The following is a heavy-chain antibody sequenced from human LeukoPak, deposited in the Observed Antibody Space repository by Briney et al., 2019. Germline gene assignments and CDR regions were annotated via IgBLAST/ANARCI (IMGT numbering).Heavy chain of an antibody. J-gene: IGHJ4*02. V-gene: IGHV3-7*01. CDR1: GLTFTNYW. Sequence: PGGSLRLSCADPGLTFTNYWMHWVRQAPGKGLESVAYIHPDGSEKYYVESLRGRFAISRDNAKNSLYLQMSNLRDEDTAVYYCTSRFDFWSGYYQGYYFDFWGQGSLVTVSS. D-gene: IGHD3-3*01. CDR3: TSRFDFWSGYYQGYYFDF. CDR2: IHPDGSEK.